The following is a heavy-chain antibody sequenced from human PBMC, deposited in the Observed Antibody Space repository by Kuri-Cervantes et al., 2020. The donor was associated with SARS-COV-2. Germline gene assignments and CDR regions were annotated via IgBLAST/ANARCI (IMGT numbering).Heavy chain of an antibody. D-gene: IGHD2-21*02. CDR1: GFTFSSYG. V-gene: IGHV3-33*01. J-gene: IGHJ4*02. CDR3: ARPTYCGGDCYTNSFDS. CDR2: IWYDGSND. Sequence: GGSLRLSCAASGFTFSSYGMHWVRQAPGKGLEWVAVIWYDGSNDHYADSVKGRFTISKDISKNTLYLQMNSLRAEDTAVYYCARPTYCGGDCYTNSFDSWGQGTLVTVSS.